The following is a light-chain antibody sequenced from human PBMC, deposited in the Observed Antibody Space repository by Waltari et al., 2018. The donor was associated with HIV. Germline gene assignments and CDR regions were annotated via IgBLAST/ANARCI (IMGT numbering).Light chain of an antibody. J-gene: IGKJ2*01. CDR3: MQGTHWPYT. CDR2: LAS. V-gene: IGKV2-28*01. CDR1: ESLLHSNGDNF. Sequence: DIVVTQSPLSLPVTPGAPASISCRSSESLLHSNGDNFLDWYVQKPGQSPQVLIYLASNRDSWVPDRFSGSGSGTDFTLKISRVEAEDVGVYYCMQGTHWPYTFGQGTKLEIK.